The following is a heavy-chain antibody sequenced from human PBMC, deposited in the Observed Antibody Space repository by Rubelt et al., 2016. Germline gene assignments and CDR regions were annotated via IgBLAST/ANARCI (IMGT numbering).Heavy chain of an antibody. V-gene: IGHV3-11*01. CDR1: GFTFSDYY. CDR2: ISSSGSTI. J-gene: IGHJ6*02. Sequence: PGGSLRLSCAASGFTFSDYYMSWIRQAPGQGLEWVSYISSSGSTIYYADSVKGRFTISRDNATNSLYLQMKSLRAEDTAVYYCARDRPYSSSSGDSYYYGMDVWGQGTTVTVS. D-gene: IGHD6-6*01. CDR3: ARDRPYSSSSGDSYYYGMDV.